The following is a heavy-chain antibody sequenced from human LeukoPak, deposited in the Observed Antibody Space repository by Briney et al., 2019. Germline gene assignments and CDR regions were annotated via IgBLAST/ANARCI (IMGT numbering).Heavy chain of an antibody. CDR3: ARDNNPDTAILFDY. CDR2: IKQDGSDK. J-gene: IGHJ4*02. CDR1: GFTFSDYW. D-gene: IGHD5-18*01. V-gene: IGHV3-7*01. Sequence: GGSLRLSCAASGFTFSDYWMTWVRQAPGKGLEWVAKIKQDGSDKYYVDSVKGRFTISRDNAKNSVLLQMNSLRAEDTAVYYCARDNNPDTAILFDYWGQGTLVTVSS.